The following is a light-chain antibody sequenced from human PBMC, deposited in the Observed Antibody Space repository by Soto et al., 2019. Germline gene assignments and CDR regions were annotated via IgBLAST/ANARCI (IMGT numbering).Light chain of an antibody. CDR2: EVY. CDR1: QGLLHSAGDTL. Sequence: SERPQTPLFLSVTREPPSSIACKSSQGLLHSAGDTLLCCYLQTPGQSPQLLIYEVYSLCSGVPERFSGSWPGTYFTLDISRVEAEDVGIYYCMQSTHLPPTFGQGTRPEI. J-gene: IGKJ5*01. CDR3: MQSTHLPPT. V-gene: IGKV2-29*03.